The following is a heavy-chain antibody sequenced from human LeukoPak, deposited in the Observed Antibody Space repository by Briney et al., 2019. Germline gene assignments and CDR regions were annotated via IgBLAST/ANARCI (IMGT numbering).Heavy chain of an antibody. V-gene: IGHV1-8*03. J-gene: IGHJ6*03. CDR1: GYTFTNYD. CDR3: ARRGGHITMVRGVIIDGGYYMDV. D-gene: IGHD3-10*01. CDR2: MNPNSGNT. Sequence: ASVKVSCKASGYTFTNYDINWVRQATGQGLEWMGWMNPNSGNTGYAQKFQGRVTITRNTSISTAYMELNSLRSEDTAVYYCARRGGHITMVRGVIIDGGYYMDVWGKGTTVTVSS.